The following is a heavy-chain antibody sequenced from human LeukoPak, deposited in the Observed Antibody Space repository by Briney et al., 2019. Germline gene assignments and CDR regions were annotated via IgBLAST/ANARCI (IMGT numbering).Heavy chain of an antibody. Sequence: GESLKISCKGSGYNFTNSWIGWVRQMSGKGLEWKGIIYPDDSDTRYSPSFQGQVTISADKSINTAYLQWSSLKASDTAIYYCAAGSSSYFFDDWGRGTLVTVSS. CDR3: AAGSSSYFFDD. V-gene: IGHV5-51*01. J-gene: IGHJ4*02. CDR1: GYNFTNSW. CDR2: IYPDDSDT. D-gene: IGHD3-10*01.